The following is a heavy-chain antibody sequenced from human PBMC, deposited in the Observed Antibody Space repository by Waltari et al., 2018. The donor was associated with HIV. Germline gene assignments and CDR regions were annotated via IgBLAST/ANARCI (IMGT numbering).Heavy chain of an antibody. CDR1: GYTFTSYY. V-gene: IGHV1-46*01. J-gene: IGHJ4*02. CDR2: SNPSGGST. Sequence: QVQLVQSGAEVKKPGASVKVSCKASGYTFTSYYMHWVRQAPGQGLEWMGISNPSGGSTSYAQKFQGRVTMTRDTSTSTVYMELSSLRSEDTAVYYCARDLGPAAIFDYWGQGTLVTVSS. CDR3: ARDLGPAAIFDY. D-gene: IGHD2-2*01.